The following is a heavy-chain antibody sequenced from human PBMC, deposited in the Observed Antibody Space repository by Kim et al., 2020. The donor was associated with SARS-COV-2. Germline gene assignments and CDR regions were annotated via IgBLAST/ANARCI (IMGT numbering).Heavy chain of an antibody. CDR1: GFPFTTYT. Sequence: GGSLRLSCVASGFPFTTYTMNWVRQAPGKGLEWFSCIIVSLLITYYSYSLQVRFTVSRDHSTNTLSLPLNRLLVEDTAVYYCAKELRVTTETTGGDFFNSWGQGTLVTVSS. J-gene: IGHJ5*02. CDR3: AKELRVTTETTGGDFFNS. CDR2: IIVSLLIT. V-gene: IGHV3-23*01. D-gene: IGHD4-17*01.